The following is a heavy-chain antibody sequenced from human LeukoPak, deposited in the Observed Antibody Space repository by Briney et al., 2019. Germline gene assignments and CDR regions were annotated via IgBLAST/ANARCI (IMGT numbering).Heavy chain of an antibody. Sequence: GGSLRLSCAASGFTFSSYSMNWVRQAPGKGLEWVSSISSSSSYIYYADSVKGRFTISRDNAKNSLYLQMNGLRAEDTAWYYCARDRIAARRSGFDYWGQGTLVTVSS. CDR2: ISSSSSYI. V-gene: IGHV3-21*01. CDR3: ARDRIAARRSGFDY. CDR1: GFTFSSYS. D-gene: IGHD6-6*01. J-gene: IGHJ4*02.